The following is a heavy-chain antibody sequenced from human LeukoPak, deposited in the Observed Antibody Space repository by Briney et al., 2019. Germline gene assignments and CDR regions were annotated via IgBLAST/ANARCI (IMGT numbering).Heavy chain of an antibody. J-gene: IGHJ5*02. CDR1: AYTFTGYY. Sequence: ASVRVSCKASAYTFTGYYMHWVRQAPGQGLEWMGWINPNNGGTNYAQKFRGRATMTSDTSISTAYMELNSLRSDDTAVYYCASPDYYGSGSYRFDPWGQGTLVTVSS. CDR2: INPNNGGT. CDR3: ASPDYYGSGSYRFDP. D-gene: IGHD3-10*01. V-gene: IGHV1-2*02.